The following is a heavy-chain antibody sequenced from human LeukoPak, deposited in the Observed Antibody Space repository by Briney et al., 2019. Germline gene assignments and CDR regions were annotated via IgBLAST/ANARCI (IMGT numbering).Heavy chain of an antibody. Sequence: GGSLRLSCAASGFAFSSYGMYWVRQTPDKGLEWVAYLRHDGTYEKYADSVKGRFTISRDSSKNTLSLQMDTLRVEDTALYYCASGGPTRGTLAYWGQGTLVTVSS. CDR2: LRHDGTYE. CDR1: GFAFSSYG. J-gene: IGHJ4*02. V-gene: IGHV3-30*02. CDR3: ASGGPTRGTLAY. D-gene: IGHD1-26*01.